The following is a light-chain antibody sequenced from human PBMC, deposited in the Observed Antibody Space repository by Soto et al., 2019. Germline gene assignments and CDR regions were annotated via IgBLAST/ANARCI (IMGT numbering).Light chain of an antibody. CDR2: GAS. Sequence: EIVLTQSPGTLSLSPGERATLSCRASQSISSSHLAWYQQNPGQAPRLLIYGASTRATGIPGRFSGSGSETDFSLTISSLEPEDFAVYYSQQFDPSPWTFGQGTKVDIK. V-gene: IGKV3-20*01. CDR1: QSISSSH. J-gene: IGKJ1*01. CDR3: QQFDPSPWT.